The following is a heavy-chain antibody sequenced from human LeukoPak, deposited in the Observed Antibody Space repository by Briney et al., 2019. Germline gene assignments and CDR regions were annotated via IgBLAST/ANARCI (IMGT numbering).Heavy chain of an antibody. CDR2: ISYDGSNK. Sequence: GRSLRLSCAASGFTFSSYGMHWVRQAPGKGLEWVAVISYDGSNKYYADSVKGRFTISRDNSKNTLYLQMNSLRAEDTAVYYCAKDRLTLDTFDIWGQGTMVTVSS. CDR3: AKDRLTLDTFDI. V-gene: IGHV3-30*18. J-gene: IGHJ3*02. D-gene: IGHD4-23*01. CDR1: GFTFSSYG.